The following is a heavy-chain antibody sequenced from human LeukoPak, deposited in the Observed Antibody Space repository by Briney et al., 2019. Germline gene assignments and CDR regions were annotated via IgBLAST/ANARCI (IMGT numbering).Heavy chain of an antibody. Sequence: GGSLRLSCAASGFTFSSYSMNWVRQAPAKGLEWVSSISSSSSHIYYAESVKGRFTISRDNAKTSLYLQMNSLRAEDTAVYYCARWPGGIDYYGSGSPSDYWGQGTLVTVSS. V-gene: IGHV3-21*01. CDR2: ISSSSSHI. J-gene: IGHJ4*02. CDR1: GFTFSSYS. D-gene: IGHD3-10*01. CDR3: ARWPGGIDYYGSGSPSDY.